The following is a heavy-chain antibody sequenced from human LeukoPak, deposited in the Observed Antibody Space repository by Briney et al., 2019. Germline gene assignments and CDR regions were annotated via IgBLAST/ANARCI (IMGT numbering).Heavy chain of an antibody. CDR2: IASGGDIT. Sequence: GGSLRLSCVASGFTFSGFSMSWVRQPPGKGLEWVSVIASGGDITYYADSVKGRFTISRDNSKSTLYLQLNSLRAEDTALYYCARDRYYSGGSCSSLRFAPCGQGTLVTVSS. D-gene: IGHD2-15*01. CDR1: GFTFSGFS. J-gene: IGHJ5*02. CDR3: ARDRYYSGGSCSSLRFAP. V-gene: IGHV3-23*01.